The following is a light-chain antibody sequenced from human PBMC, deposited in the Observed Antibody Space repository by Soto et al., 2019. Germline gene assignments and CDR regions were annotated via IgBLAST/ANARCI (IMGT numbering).Light chain of an antibody. J-gene: IGKJ1*01. CDR2: GAS. CDR3: QQYGSSPQT. Sequence: EIVLTESPGTLSLSRWERATLSCRASQSVSSSYLAWYQQKPGQAPRLLIYGASSRATGIPDRFSGSGSGTDFTLTISRLEPEDFAVHYCQQYGSSPQTFGQVTKVDIK. V-gene: IGKV3-20*01. CDR1: QSVSSSY.